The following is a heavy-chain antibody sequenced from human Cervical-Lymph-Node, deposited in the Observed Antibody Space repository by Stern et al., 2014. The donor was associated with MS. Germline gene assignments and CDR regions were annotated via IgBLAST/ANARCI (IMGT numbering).Heavy chain of an antibody. V-gene: IGHV1-2*02. Sequence: QVQLVESGTDVKKPGASAKVSCEASGYTFTDYYIHWVRQAPGQGLEWMGWIVSVDGATSYAQYFQGRFTMTRDTSITTAYMILSRLSSDDTAVYYCARDLADYRYYFDSWGPGTLVTVSS. D-gene: IGHD4-11*01. CDR3: ARDLADYRYYFDS. J-gene: IGHJ4*02. CDR1: GYTFTDYY. CDR2: IVSVDGAT.